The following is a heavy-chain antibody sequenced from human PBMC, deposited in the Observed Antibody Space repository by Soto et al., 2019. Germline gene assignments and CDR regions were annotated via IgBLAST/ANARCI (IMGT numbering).Heavy chain of an antibody. CDR2: IIPIVGTA. J-gene: IGHJ6*02. CDR1: GGTFSSYA. D-gene: IGHD2-2*01. Sequence: QVQLVQSGAEVKKPGSSVKVSCKASGGTFSSYAISWVRQAPGQGLEWMGGIIPIVGTANYAQKFQGRVTIAADKTTRTASMELSSLRSEDTAVYYCAVNPRRWGSSTSCSPVEYYYYGMDVWGQGTTVTVSS. V-gene: IGHV1-69*06. CDR3: AVNPRRWGSSTSCSPVEYYYYGMDV.